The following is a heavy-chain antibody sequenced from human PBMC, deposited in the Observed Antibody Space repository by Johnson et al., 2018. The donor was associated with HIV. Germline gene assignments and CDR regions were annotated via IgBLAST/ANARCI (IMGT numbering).Heavy chain of an antibody. V-gene: IGHV3-15*01. D-gene: IGHD1-26*01. CDR1: GFNFTNAW. J-gene: IGHJ3*02. CDR3: ATDVPSAPYYNAFDI. CDR2: IKRKTDGETT. Sequence: EVQLVESGGGLVQPGGSLRLSCAASGFNFTNAWMHWVRQAPGKGLEWVGRIKRKTDGETTDYTTPVKGRFTISRDDSKNTLYLQMNSLKTEDTAVYYCATDVPSAPYYNAFDIWGQGTMVTVSS.